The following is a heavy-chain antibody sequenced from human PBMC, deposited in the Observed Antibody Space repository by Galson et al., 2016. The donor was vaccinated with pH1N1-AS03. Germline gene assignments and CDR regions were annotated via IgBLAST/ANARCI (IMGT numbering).Heavy chain of an antibody. CDR1: GFDFSRSP. Sequence: SLRLSCATSGFDFSRSPMHWVRQAPGKGLEWVSVISFESSNKRYADSVEGRLVISRDNSNNMVYLQMNSLRSEDTAVYYCARGRVFDDSYYGLDVWGQGTRSSSP. V-gene: IGHV3-30*09. CDR2: ISFESSNK. CDR3: ARGRVFDDSYYGLDV. J-gene: IGHJ6*02. D-gene: IGHD3-10*02.